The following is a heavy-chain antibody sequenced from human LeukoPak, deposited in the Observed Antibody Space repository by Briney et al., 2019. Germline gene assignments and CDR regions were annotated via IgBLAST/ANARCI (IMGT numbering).Heavy chain of an antibody. CDR2: INHSGST. Sequence: SETLSLTCAVYGGSSSGYYWSWIRQPPGKGLEWIGEINHSGSTNYNPSLKSRVTISVDTSKNQFSLKLSSVTAADTAVYYCARGPQMVAATPYWFDPWGQGTLVTVSS. CDR1: GGSSSGYY. V-gene: IGHV4-34*01. CDR3: ARGPQMVAATPYWFDP. D-gene: IGHD2-15*01. J-gene: IGHJ5*02.